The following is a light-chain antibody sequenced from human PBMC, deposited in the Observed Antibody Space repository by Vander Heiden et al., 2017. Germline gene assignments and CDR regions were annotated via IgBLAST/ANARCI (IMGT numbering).Light chain of an antibody. CDR2: DAT. CDR3: SSFSTSSTVVV. CDR1: NNGVGGHNH. J-gene: IGLJ2*01. V-gene: IGLV2-14*03. Sequence: SALTQPAPVAGSPGQSFATSCTGSNNGVGGHNHYSWYQQHPAKAPKIMIFDATNRPSGGATRCSGSTSGNTASLTITGLRAADEADYYCSSFSTSSTVVVFGGRTKLTVL.